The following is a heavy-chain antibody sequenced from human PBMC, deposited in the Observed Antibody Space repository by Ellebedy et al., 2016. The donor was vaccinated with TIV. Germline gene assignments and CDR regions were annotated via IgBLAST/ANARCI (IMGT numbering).Heavy chain of an antibody. CDR2: ISAYNGNT. Sequence: AASVKVSCKASGYTFTSYGISWVRQAPGQGLEWMGWISAYNGNTNYAQKLQGRVTMTTDTSTSTAYMELRSLRSDDTAVYYCAARGSAAGTWGVDYWGQGTLVTVSS. CDR1: GYTFTSYG. J-gene: IGHJ4*02. V-gene: IGHV1-18*01. CDR3: AARGSAAGTWGVDY. D-gene: IGHD6-13*01.